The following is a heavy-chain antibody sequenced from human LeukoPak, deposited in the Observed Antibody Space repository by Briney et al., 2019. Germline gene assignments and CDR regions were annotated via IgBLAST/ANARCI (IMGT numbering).Heavy chain of an antibody. CDR1: RFTFSSYS. CDR3: ARDFGDYSYYYYMDV. Sequence: GGSLRLSCAASRFTFSSYSMNWVRQAPGKGLEWVSCISSSSSTIYYADSVKGRFTISRDNAKNSLYLQMNSLRAEDTAVYYCARDFGDYSYYYYMDVWGKGTTVTVSS. D-gene: IGHD4-17*01. J-gene: IGHJ6*03. V-gene: IGHV3-48*01. CDR2: ISSSSSTI.